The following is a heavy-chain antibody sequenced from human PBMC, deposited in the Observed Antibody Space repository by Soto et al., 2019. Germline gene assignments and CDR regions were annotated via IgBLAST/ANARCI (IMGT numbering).Heavy chain of an antibody. CDR2: IIPIFGTA. V-gene: IGHV1-69*13. D-gene: IGHD3-10*01. CDR1: GGTFSSYA. CDR3: ARSRGGTYGSGSYRAFDY. J-gene: IGHJ4*02. Sequence: SVKVSCKASGGTFSSYAISWVRQAPGQGLEWMGGIIPIFGTANYAQKFQGRVTITADESTSTAYMELSSLRSEDTAVYYCARSRGGTYGSGSYRAFDYWGQGTLVTVSS.